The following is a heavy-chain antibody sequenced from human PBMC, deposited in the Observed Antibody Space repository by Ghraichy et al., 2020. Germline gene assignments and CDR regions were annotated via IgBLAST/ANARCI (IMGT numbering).Heavy chain of an antibody. J-gene: IGHJ5*02. CDR2: VYYSGRT. CDR3: ATCGDYNRNWFDP. D-gene: IGHD4-17*01. V-gene: IGHV4-30-4*01. CDR1: GASISSGNYF. Sequence: SETLSLTCAVSGASISSGNYFYSWIRQPPGKGLEWVGYVYYSGRTYYNPSLKSRVTISVDTAKNQLSLKLTSVTAADTAVYYCATCGDYNRNWFDPWGQGTLVTVSS.